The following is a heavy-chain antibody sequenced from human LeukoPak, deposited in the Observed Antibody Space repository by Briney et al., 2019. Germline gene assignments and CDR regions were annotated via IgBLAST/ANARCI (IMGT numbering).Heavy chain of an antibody. CDR3: ARGYDFWSGYLLDY. CDR2: INHSGST. J-gene: IGHJ4*02. D-gene: IGHD3-3*01. V-gene: IGHV4-34*01. Sequence: KPSETLSLTCAVYGGSFSGYYWSWLRQPPGKGVEWIGEINHSGSTNYNPSLKSRVTISVDTSKNQFSLKLSSVTAADTAVYYCARGYDFWSGYLLDYWGQGTLVTVSS. CDR1: GGSFSGYY.